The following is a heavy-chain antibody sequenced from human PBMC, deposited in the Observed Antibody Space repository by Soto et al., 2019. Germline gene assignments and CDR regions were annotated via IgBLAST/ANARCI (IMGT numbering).Heavy chain of an antibody. CDR3: ARGPMHYDFWSGYYPRRPADAFDI. CDR1: GYTFTSYD. J-gene: IGHJ3*02. Sequence: ASVKVSCNASGYTFTSYDINLVRQATGQGLEWMGWMNPNSGNTGYAQKFQGRVTMTRNTSISTAYMELSSLRSEDTAVYYCARGPMHYDFWSGYYPRRPADAFDIWGQGTMVTVSS. D-gene: IGHD3-3*01. V-gene: IGHV1-8*01. CDR2: MNPNSGNT.